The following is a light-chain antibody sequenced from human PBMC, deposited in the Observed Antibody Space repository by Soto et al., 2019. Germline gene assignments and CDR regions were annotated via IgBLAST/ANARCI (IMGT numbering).Light chain of an antibody. V-gene: IGKV1D-16*01. CDR2: AAS. Sequence: DIQMTQSPSSVSASVGDRVTMTCRASQGINSWLAWYQQKPGKAPKLLIYAASNLQSGVPSRFSGSGSGTDFTLTISSLQPEDFATYYCQQYNSYFRTFGQGTKVDIK. J-gene: IGKJ1*01. CDR1: QGINSW. CDR3: QQYNSYFRT.